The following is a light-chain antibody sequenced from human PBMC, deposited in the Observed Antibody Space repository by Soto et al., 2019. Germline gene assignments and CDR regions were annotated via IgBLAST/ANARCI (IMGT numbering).Light chain of an antibody. CDR1: SSNIGAGYD. J-gene: IGLJ1*01. CDR3: QSYDSSLSVYV. V-gene: IGLV1-40*01. Sequence: QSVLTQPPSVSGAPGPRVTISCTGTSSNIGAGYDVNWYQQLPATAPKLLFYGNRNRPSGVPDRFAGSKAGTSASLASPGLQAEDEADYYCQSYDSSLSVYVFGTGSQLTVL. CDR2: GNR.